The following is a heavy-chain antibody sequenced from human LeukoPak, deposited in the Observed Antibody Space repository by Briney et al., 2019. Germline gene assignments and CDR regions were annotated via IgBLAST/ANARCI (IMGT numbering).Heavy chain of an antibody. CDR1: GGTFSSYA. CDR2: IIPIFGTA. CDR3: AIRDYYESSGYYYNRFDY. D-gene: IGHD3-22*01. Sequence: ASVKVSCKASGGTFSSYAISWVRQAPGQRLEWMGGIIPIFGTANYAQKFQGRVTITTDESTSTAYMELSSLRSEDTAVYYCAIRDYYESSGYYYNRFDYWGQGTLVTVSS. J-gene: IGHJ4*02. V-gene: IGHV1-69*05.